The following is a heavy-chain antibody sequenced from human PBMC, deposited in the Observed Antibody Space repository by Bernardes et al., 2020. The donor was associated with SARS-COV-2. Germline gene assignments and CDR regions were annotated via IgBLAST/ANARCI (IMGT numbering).Heavy chain of an antibody. CDR3: ARLQGSGYFDL. CDR2: IGQGGGYT. Sequence: GSLSLSCAASGFTFSDYYMSWVRPAPGKGLGWVSNIGQGGGYTIYADSVKGRFTISRDNAKKSLYLQMNSLRAEDTAVYYCARLQGSGYFDLWGRGTLVTVSS. J-gene: IGHJ2*01. D-gene: IGHD6-25*01. CDR1: GFTFSDYY. V-gene: IGHV3-11*06.